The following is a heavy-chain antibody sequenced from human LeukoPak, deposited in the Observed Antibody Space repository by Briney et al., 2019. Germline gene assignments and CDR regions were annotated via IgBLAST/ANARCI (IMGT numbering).Heavy chain of an antibody. J-gene: IGHJ5*02. CDR3: SRVVSGSSHYNWFDP. V-gene: IGHV4-31*03. CDR2: IYYSGST. Sequence: SETLSLTCTVSGGSISSGGYYWSWIRQHPGKGLEWIGYIYYSGSTYYNPSLKSRVTISVDTSKNQFSLTLCSVTAADTAVYYCSRVVSGSSHYNWFDPWGQGALVTVSS. D-gene: IGHD6-13*01. CDR1: GGSISSGGYY.